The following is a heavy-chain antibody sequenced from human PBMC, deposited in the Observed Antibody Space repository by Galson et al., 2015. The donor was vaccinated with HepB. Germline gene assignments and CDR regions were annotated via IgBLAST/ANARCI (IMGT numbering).Heavy chain of an antibody. Sequence: PALVKPTQTLALTCTFSGFSLRASGVGVGWIRQPPGKALEWLALISSNADNYSTPSLRSRLTITKDSSKNQAVLTMTNMDPLDTATYYCAHSLGLVVPYFDYWGQGILVTVSS. CDR2: ISSNADN. D-gene: IGHD3/OR15-3a*01. J-gene: IGHJ4*02. V-gene: IGHV2-5*01. CDR3: AHSLGLVVPYFDY. CDR1: GFSLRASGVG.